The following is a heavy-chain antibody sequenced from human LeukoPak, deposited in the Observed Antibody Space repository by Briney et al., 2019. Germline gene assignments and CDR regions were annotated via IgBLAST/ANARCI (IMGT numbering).Heavy chain of an antibody. Sequence: SGPTLVNPTQTLTLTCSLSGVSLSTSGVGVGWIRQPPGKALEWLALIYWDDDSRYTPSLKSRLTIAKDTSKNQVVLTLTNMDSVDTATYYCAHSQVFSYGSFHDAYDIWGLGMLVTVSS. V-gene: IGHV2-5*02. CDR1: GVSLSTSGVG. CDR3: AHSQVFSYGSFHDAYDI. CDR2: IYWDDDS. D-gene: IGHD5-18*01. J-gene: IGHJ3*02.